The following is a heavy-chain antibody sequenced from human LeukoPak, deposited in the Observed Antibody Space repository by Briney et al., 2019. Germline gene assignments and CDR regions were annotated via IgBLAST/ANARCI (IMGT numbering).Heavy chain of an antibody. CDR2: VSGSAGRT. CDR1: GFTFSSFA. Sequence: GGSLRLSCAASGFTFSSFAMTWVRQAPGKGLEWVSTVSGSAGRTDYADSVKGRFTISRDNLKNTLYLQMNGLRAEDTAVYYCAKNPRLEGWIYFDSWGQGILVTVSS. D-gene: IGHD1-1*01. CDR3: AKNPRLEGWIYFDS. V-gene: IGHV3-23*01. J-gene: IGHJ4*02.